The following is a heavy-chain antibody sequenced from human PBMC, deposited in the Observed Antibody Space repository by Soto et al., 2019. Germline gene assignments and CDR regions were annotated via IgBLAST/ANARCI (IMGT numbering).Heavy chain of an antibody. V-gene: IGHV2-5*02. D-gene: IGHD2-15*01. CDR2: IYWDDDK. CDR3: AHVLVVVANYGMDV. J-gene: IGHJ6*02. Sequence: SGPTLVNPTQTLTLTCTFSGFSLGTSGEGVGWIRQPPRKALEWLALIYWDDDKRYSPSLTSRLTITKDTSKNQVVLTITNMDPLDTATYYCAHVLVVVANYGMDVWGQGTTVTVSS. CDR1: GFSLGTSGEG.